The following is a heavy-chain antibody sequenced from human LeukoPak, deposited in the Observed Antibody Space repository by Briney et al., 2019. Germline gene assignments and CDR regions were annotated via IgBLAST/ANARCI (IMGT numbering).Heavy chain of an antibody. Sequence: GGALRLSRAAPGFTFSDYDMHWGRQATGKSLELVSAIGTAGDTYYTGSVKGRFTISRENAKNSLYLQMNSLRAGDTAVYYCARVAKERVGGVYYFDYWGQGTLVTVSS. D-gene: IGHD1-1*01. V-gene: IGHV3-13*01. CDR3: ARVAKERVGGVYYFDY. CDR1: GFTFSDYD. J-gene: IGHJ4*02. CDR2: IGTAGDT.